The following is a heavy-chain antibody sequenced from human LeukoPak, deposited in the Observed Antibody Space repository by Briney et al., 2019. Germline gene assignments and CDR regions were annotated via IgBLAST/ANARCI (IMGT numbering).Heavy chain of an antibody. V-gene: IGHV4-4*07. CDR1: GGSISSYY. D-gene: IGHD1-26*01. Sequence: SETLSLTCTVSGGSISSYYWSWIRQPAGKGLEWIGRIYTSGSTNYTPSLKSRVTMSVDTSKNQFSLKLSSVTAADTAVYYCARDLRKWELPDARWFDPWGQGTLVTVSS. J-gene: IGHJ5*02. CDR2: IYTSGST. CDR3: ARDLRKWELPDARWFDP.